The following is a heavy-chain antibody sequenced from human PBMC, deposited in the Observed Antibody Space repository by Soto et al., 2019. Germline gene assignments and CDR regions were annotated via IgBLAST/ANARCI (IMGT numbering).Heavy chain of an antibody. CDR1: GFTFSSYA. CDR2: ISGSGGST. J-gene: IGHJ4*02. Sequence: GSLRLSCAASGFTFSSYAMSWVRQAPGKGLEWVSAISGSGGSTYYADSVKGRFTISRDNSKNTLYLQMNSLRAEDTAVYYCAKGGCGYSYGSDCAIDYWGQGTLVTVSS. CDR3: AKGGCGYSYGSDCAIDY. D-gene: IGHD5-18*01. V-gene: IGHV3-23*01.